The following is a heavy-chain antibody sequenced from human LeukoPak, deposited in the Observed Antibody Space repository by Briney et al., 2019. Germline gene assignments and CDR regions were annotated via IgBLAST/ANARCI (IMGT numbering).Heavy chain of an antibody. D-gene: IGHD3-3*01. CDR1: GFTVSNNY. CDR2: ISGSGGNR. J-gene: IGHJ4*02. V-gene: IGHV3-23*01. Sequence: GGSLRLSCAASGFTVSNNYLNWVRQAPGKGLEWVSVISGSGGNRYYADSVKGRFTISRDNSKNTLYLQMNSLRAEDTAVYYCARDFWAKAFDYWGQGTLVTVSS. CDR3: ARDFWAKAFDY.